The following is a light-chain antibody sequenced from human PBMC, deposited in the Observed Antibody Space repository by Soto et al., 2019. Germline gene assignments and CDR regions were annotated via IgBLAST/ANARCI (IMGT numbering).Light chain of an antibody. V-gene: IGLV1-47*01. Sequence: QSVLTQPPSASGTPGQRVAISCSGSRSNIGSNFVHWYQQLPGAAPKLLIYTNNQRPSGVPDRFSGSKSGPSASLAISGLRSEDEADYYCASWDDILSGVVFGGGTKLTVL. CDR2: TNN. CDR3: ASWDDILSGVV. J-gene: IGLJ2*01. CDR1: RSNIGSNF.